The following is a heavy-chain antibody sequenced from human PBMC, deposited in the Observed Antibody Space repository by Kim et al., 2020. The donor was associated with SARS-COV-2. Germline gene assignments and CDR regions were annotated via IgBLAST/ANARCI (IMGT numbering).Heavy chain of an antibody. J-gene: IGHJ4*02. Sequence: AQQFQGRVTMTRDTSISTAYMELSRLRSDDTVVYYCARASLGELSSFDYWGQGTLVTVSS. D-gene: IGHD3-16*02. CDR3: ARASLGELSSFDY. V-gene: IGHV1-2*05.